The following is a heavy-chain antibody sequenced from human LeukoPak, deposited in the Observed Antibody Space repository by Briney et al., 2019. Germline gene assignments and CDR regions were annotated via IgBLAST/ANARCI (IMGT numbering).Heavy chain of an antibody. D-gene: IGHD6-6*01. CDR2: TKQDGSEK. J-gene: IGHJ6*03. CDR3: ARSISAARSYYYYYMDV. V-gene: IGHV3-7*01. Sequence: GGSLRLSCAASGFTFSSYWMSWVRQAPGKGLEWVANTKQDGSEKYYVDSVKGRFTISRDNAKNSLYLQMNSLRAEDTAVYYCARSISAARSYYYYYMDVWGKGTTVTVSS. CDR1: GFTFSSYW.